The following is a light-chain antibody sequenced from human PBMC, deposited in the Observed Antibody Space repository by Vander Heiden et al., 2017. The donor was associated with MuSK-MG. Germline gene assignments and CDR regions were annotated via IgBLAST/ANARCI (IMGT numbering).Light chain of an antibody. Sequence: QSVLTQPPSVSGAPGQRVNISCAGSSSNIGAGYDVHWYQQRPGTAPKLLIYGNSNRPSGVPDRFSGSKSGTSASLAITGLQAEDEADYYCQSYDSSRSGHVIFGGGTKLTVL. J-gene: IGLJ2*01. CDR1: SSNIGAGYD. CDR3: QSYDSSRSGHVI. CDR2: GNS. V-gene: IGLV1-40*01.